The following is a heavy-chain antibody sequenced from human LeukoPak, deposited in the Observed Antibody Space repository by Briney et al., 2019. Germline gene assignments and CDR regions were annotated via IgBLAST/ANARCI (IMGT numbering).Heavy chain of an antibody. CDR1: GYAFTGYY. D-gene: IGHD5-12*01. CDR2: INPTGGST. J-gene: IGHJ4*02. CDR3: ARENSEYSGYDLLDY. Sequence: ASVKVSCKASGYAFTGYYMHWVRQAPGQGLEWMGIINPTGGSTNYAQKFQGRVTMTRDTSTSTVYMELSSLRSEDTAVYYCARENSEYSGYDLLDYWGQGTLVTVSS. V-gene: IGHV1-46*01.